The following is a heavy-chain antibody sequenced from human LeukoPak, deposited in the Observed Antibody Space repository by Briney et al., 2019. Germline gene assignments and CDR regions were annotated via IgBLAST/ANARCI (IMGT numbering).Heavy chain of an antibody. V-gene: IGHV3-23*01. CDR2: ISGGGTT. D-gene: IGHD6-19*01. Sequence: QPGGSLRLSCAVSAFTFNNYAMNWVRQAPGKGLEWVSGISGGGTTYYADSVKGRYTISRDNSNNTLYLQMHSLRPDDTAVYYCARDPSGTRYYFDYWGQGTLVTVSS. J-gene: IGHJ4*02. CDR1: AFTFNNYA. CDR3: ARDPSGTRYYFDY.